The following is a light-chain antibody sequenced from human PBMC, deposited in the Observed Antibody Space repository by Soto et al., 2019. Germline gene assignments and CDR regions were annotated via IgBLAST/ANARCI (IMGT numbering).Light chain of an antibody. CDR2: LAS. CDR3: QQYNYWPPVT. Sequence: EIVMTQSPATLSVSPGERATLSCRASQPFSNNLAWYQQKPGQAPSILIYLASTRATGIPVRFSGSGSGTEFALTISSLQSEDFAVYYWQQYNYWPPVTFGQWTRLEIK. CDR1: QPFSNN. J-gene: IGKJ5*01. V-gene: IGKV3D-15*01.